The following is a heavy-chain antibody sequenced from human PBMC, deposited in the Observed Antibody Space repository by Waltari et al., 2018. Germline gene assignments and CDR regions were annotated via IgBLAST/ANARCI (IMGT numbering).Heavy chain of an antibody. CDR3: AREGTMIVVPSEAFDI. CDR2: IYHSGST. V-gene: IGHV4-38-2*02. Sequence: QVQLQESGPGLVKPSETLSLTCAVSGYSISSGYYWGWIRQPPGKGLEWIGSIYHSGSTYYNPSLKSRVTISVDTSKNQFSLKLSSVTAADTAVYYCAREGTMIVVPSEAFDIWGQWTMVTVSS. CDR1: GYSISSGYY. J-gene: IGHJ3*02. D-gene: IGHD3-22*01.